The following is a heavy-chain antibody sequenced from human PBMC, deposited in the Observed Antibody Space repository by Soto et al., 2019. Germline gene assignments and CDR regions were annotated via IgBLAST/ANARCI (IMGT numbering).Heavy chain of an antibody. V-gene: IGHV1-18*01. CDR1: GYTFTSYG. J-gene: IGHJ3*02. CDR3: ARGRVVAAAGTDFAFDI. CDR2: ISAYNGNT. D-gene: IGHD6-13*01. Sequence: ASVKVSCKASGYTFTSYGISWVRQAPGQGLEWMGWISAYNGNTNYAQKLQGRVTMTTNTSTSTAYMELRSLRSEDTAVYYCARGRVVAAAGTDFAFDIWGQGTMVTVSS.